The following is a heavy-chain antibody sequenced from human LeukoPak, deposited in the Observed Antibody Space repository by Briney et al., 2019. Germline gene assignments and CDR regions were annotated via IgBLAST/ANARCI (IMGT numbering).Heavy chain of an antibody. V-gene: IGHV4-39*01. CDR3: ARLPSLLWFGELLSSYFDY. CDR2: IYYSGST. J-gene: IGHJ4*02. D-gene: IGHD3-10*01. CDR1: GGSISSSSYY. Sequence: PSETLSLTCTVSGGSISSSSYYWGWIRQPPGKWLEWIGSIYYSGSTYYNPSLKSRVTISVDTSKNQFSLKLSSVTAADTAVYYCARLPSLLWFGELLSSYFDYWGQGTLVTVSS.